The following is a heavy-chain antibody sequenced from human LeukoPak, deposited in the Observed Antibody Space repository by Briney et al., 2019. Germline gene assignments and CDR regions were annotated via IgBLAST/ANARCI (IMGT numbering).Heavy chain of an antibody. J-gene: IGHJ5*02. Sequence: PGGSLRLSCAASGFTFSSYAMSWVRQAPGKGLEWVSAISGSGGSTYYADSVKGRFTISRDNSKNTLYLQMNSLRAEDTAVFYCAKYDSSGDWFDPWGQGTLVTVSS. CDR2: ISGSGGST. V-gene: IGHV3-23*01. CDR3: AKYDSSGDWFDP. D-gene: IGHD3-22*01. CDR1: GFTFSSYA.